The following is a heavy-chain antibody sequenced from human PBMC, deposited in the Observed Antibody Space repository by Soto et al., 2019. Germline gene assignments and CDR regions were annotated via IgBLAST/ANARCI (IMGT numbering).Heavy chain of an antibody. CDR2: IYPGDSDT. J-gene: IGHJ3*02. CDR3: ATRSPAYVGRVFDI. CDR1: GYSFTSYW. D-gene: IGHD1-26*01. Sequence: PGEALKISCKGSGYSFTSYWIGWVRQMPGKGLEWMGIIYPGDSDTRYSPSFQGQVTISAAKSISTAYLQRSSLKASATATYYCATRSPAYVGRVFDIWGQGTMVTVSS. V-gene: IGHV5-51*01.